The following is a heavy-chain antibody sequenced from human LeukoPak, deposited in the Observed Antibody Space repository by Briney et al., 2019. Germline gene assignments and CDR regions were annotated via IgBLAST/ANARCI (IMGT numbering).Heavy chain of an antibody. CDR3: ARDIAAAGTIYYYYYGMDV. V-gene: IGHV3-7*01. CDR2: IKQDGSEK. J-gene: IGHJ6*02. CDR1: GFTFSSYW. Sequence: PGGSLRLSCAASGFTFSSYWMSWVRQAPGKGLGWVANIKQDGSEKYYVDSVKGRFTISRDNAKNSLYLQMNSLRAEDTAVYYCARDIAAAGTIYYYYYGMDVWGQGTTVTVSS. D-gene: IGHD6-13*01.